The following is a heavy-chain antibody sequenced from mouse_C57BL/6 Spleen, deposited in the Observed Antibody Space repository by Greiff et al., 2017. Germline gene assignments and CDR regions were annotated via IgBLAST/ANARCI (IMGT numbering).Heavy chain of an antibody. CDR3: ATPYYGSSYEFAY. CDR1: GFSLTSYG. J-gene: IGHJ3*01. D-gene: IGHD1-1*01. V-gene: IGHV2-2*01. Sequence: QVQLKESGPGLVQPSQSLSITCTVSGFSLTSYGVHWVRQSPGKGLEWLGVIWSGGSTDYNAAFISRLSISKDNSKSQVFFKMNSLQADDTAIYYCATPYYGSSYEFAYWGQGTRVTVSA. CDR2: IWSGGST.